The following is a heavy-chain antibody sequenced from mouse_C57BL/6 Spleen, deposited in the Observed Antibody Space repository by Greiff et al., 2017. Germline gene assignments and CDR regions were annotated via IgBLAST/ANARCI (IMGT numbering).Heavy chain of an antibody. Sequence: EVKLQESGGDLVKPGGSLKLSCAASGFTFSSYGMSWVRQTPDKRLEWVATISSGGSYTYYPDSVKGRFTISRDNAKNTLYLQMSSLKSEDTAMYYCARGTVPLYFDVWGTGTTVTVSS. CDR1: GFTFSSYG. V-gene: IGHV5-6*01. CDR3: ARGTVPLYFDV. CDR2: ISSGGSYT. J-gene: IGHJ1*03. D-gene: IGHD6-1*01.